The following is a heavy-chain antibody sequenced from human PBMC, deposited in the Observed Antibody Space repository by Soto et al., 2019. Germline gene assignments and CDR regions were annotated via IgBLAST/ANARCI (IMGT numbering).Heavy chain of an antibody. V-gene: IGHV3-30*18. D-gene: IGHD3-3*01. J-gene: IGHJ4*02. CDR1: GFTFSSYG. Sequence: GGSLRLSCAASGFTFSSYGMHWVRQAPGKGLEWVAVISYDGSNKYYADSVKGRFTISRDNSKNTLYLQMNSLRAEDTAVYYCAKDLTLPYDFWSGYFGREHREPRGFDYWGQGTLVTVSS. CDR2: ISYDGSNK. CDR3: AKDLTLPYDFWSGYFGREHREPRGFDY.